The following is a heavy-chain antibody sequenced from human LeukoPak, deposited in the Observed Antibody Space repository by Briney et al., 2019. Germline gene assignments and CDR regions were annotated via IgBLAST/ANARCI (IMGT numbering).Heavy chain of an antibody. D-gene: IGHD3-22*01. J-gene: IGHJ5*02. Sequence: VASVKVSCKASGYTFTSYAMNWVRQAPGQGLEWMGWINTNTGNPTYAQGFTGRSVFSLDTSVSTAYLQISSLKAEDTAVYYCARVPRLYYYDSSGYYLWFDPWGQGTLVTVSS. CDR2: INTNTGNP. CDR1: GYTFTSYA. CDR3: ARVPRLYYYDSSGYYLWFDP. V-gene: IGHV7-4-1*02.